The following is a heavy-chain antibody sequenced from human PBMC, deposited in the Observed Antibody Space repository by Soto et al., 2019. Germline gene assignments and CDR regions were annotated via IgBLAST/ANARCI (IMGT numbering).Heavy chain of an antibody. CDR1: GFTFTNYA. CDR3: AGSWTGDERKILELGY. V-gene: IGHV3-23*01. Sequence: EVQLLESGGGLVQPGGSLKLSCAASGFTFTNYALSWVRQAPGKGLEWVSAISDSATNTYYADSVKGRFTIARDNSKNALLPQMTCVGADDTGKYCCAGSWTGDERKILELGYWGQGTLVSVSS. J-gene: IGHJ4*02. CDR2: ISDSATNT. D-gene: IGHD2-8*02.